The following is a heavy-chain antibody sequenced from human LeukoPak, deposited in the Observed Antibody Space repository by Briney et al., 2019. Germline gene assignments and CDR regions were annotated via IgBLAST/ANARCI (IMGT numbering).Heavy chain of an antibody. CDR1: GYAFTGYY. V-gene: IGHV1-18*04. CDR2: VNPRNGDT. Sequence: GASVKVSCKASGYAFTGYYVHWVRQAPGHGFEWMGWVNPRNGDTHYAQKLQGRVTMTTDTSTSTAYMELRSLRSDDTAVYYCARDVRFGELRDYWGQGTLVTVSS. CDR3: ARDVRFGELRDY. D-gene: IGHD3-10*01. J-gene: IGHJ4*02.